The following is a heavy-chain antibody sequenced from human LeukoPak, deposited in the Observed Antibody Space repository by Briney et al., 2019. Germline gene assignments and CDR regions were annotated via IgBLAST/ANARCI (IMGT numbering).Heavy chain of an antibody. V-gene: IGHV4-4*07. D-gene: IGHD1/OR15-1a*01. J-gene: IGHJ3*02. CDR3: ARNNNAFDI. CDR1: GGSISSYY. Sequence: RPSETLSLTCTVSGGSISSYYWSWIRQPAGTALEWIGRIYTSGTITYNPSLKSRVTMSVDTSKDQFSLKLSSVTAADTAVYYCARNNNAFDIWGQGTMVTVSS. CDR2: IYTSGTI.